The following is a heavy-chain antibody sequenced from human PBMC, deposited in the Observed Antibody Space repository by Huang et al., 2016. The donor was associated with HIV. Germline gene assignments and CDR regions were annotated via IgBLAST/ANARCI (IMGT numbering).Heavy chain of an antibody. Sequence: EVQLVESGGNLIQTGGSLELACSAFGFRFDNSAMDWVRQAPGKGLEWVSSISWNSDNIAYGDSVKGRFTISRDNARNSLYLQMNSLRPDDTALYYCVKGDIVGTANFFDYWGQGTQVSVSS. CDR2: ISWNSDNI. V-gene: IGHV3-9*01. CDR3: VKGDIVGTANFFDY. J-gene: IGHJ4*02. D-gene: IGHD1-26*01. CDR1: GFRFDNSA.